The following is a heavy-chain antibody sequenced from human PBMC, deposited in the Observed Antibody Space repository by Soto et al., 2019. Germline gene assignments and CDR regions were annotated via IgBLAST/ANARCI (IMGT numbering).Heavy chain of an antibody. V-gene: IGHV3-23*01. J-gene: IGHJ6*02. D-gene: IGHD1-1*01. CDR3: ARGATACTNYYYGLDA. CDR2: LTPSGGET. Sequence: GGSLRLSCVASGCTFSNYAMSWVRQAPGKGLEWVSALTPSGGETYYADSVKGRFTISRENSMNELYLQMNSLRIEDTAVYYCARGATACTNYYYGLDAWGQGTTVTVSS. CDR1: GCTFSNYA.